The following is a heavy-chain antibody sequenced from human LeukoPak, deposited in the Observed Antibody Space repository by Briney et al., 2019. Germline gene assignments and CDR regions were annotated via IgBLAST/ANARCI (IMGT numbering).Heavy chain of an antibody. CDR3: ARGEQLVDYYYYMDV. V-gene: IGHV1-2*02. Sequence: ASVKVSCKASGYTFTGYYMHWVRQAPGQGLEWMGWINPNSGGTNYAQKFQGRVTMTRDTSISTAYMELSRLRSDDTALYYCARGEQLVDYYYYMDVWGKGTTVTVSS. CDR1: GYTFTGYY. J-gene: IGHJ6*03. CDR2: INPNSGGT. D-gene: IGHD6-6*01.